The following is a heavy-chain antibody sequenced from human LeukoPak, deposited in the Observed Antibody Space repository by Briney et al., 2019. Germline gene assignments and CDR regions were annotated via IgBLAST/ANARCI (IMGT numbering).Heavy chain of an antibody. CDR2: ISSSSSYI. CDR3: ARKGDGYCSSTSCVDAFDI. J-gene: IGHJ3*02. D-gene: IGHD2-2*01. CDR1: GFTLTDYW. Sequence: GGSLRLSCAASGFTLTDYWMSWVRQAPGKGLEWVSSISSSSSYIYYADSVKGRFTISRDNAKNSLYLQMNSLRAEDTAVYYCARKGDGYCSSTSCVDAFDIWGQGTMVTVSS. V-gene: IGHV3-21*01.